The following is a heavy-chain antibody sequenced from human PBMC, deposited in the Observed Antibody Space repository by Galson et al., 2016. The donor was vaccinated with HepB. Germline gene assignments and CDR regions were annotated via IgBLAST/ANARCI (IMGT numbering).Heavy chain of an antibody. Sequence: LRLSCAASGFNFSNYGMHWVRQAPGKGLEWVAIVWYDGYNKYYADSVKGRFTISRDNSKNTLYLQMNSLRAEDTAIYYCAKGRVGITTSALDYWGQGTLVTVSS. CDR1: GFNFSNYG. D-gene: IGHD1-26*01. J-gene: IGHJ4*02. CDR3: AKGRVGITTSALDY. V-gene: IGHV3-33*06. CDR2: VWYDGYNK.